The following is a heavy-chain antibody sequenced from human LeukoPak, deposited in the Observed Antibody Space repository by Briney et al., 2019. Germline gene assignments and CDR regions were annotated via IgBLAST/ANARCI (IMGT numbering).Heavy chain of an antibody. CDR2: IAGGGSST. V-gene: IGHV3-23*01. Sequence: PGGSLRLSCAASGFTVSSNYMSWVRQAPGKGLEWVSVIAGGGSSTYYADSVKGRFTISRDNSKNTLYLQMNSPRVEDTAVYYCVKDPDPRYCSSTSCSPIWGQGTMVTVSS. D-gene: IGHD2-2*01. CDR3: VKDPDPRYCSSTSCSPI. CDR1: GFTVSSNY. J-gene: IGHJ3*02.